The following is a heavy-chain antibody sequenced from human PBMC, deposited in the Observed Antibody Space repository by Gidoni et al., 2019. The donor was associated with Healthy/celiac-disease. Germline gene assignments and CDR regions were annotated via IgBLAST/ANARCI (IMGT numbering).Heavy chain of an antibody. V-gene: IGHV3-33*01. J-gene: IGHJ4*02. CDR1: GFPFSSYG. CDR3: ARNYQDYYDSSGYDY. Sequence: QVQLVESGGGVVQPGRSLSLSCAASGFPFSSYGMHWVRQAPGKGLEWVAVIWYDGSNKYYADSVKGRFTISRDNSKNTLYLQMNSLRAEDTAVYYCARNYQDYYDSSGYDYWGQGTLVTVSS. CDR2: IWYDGSNK. D-gene: IGHD3-22*01.